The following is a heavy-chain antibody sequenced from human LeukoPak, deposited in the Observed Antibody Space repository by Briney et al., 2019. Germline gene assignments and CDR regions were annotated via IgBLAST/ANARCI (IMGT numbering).Heavy chain of an antibody. CDR2: IIPILDTP. D-gene: IGHD3-22*01. J-gene: IGHJ4*02. CDR3: ARDLTSYYYDNNGAFDF. V-gene: IGHV1-69*08. CDR1: GYTFASYY. Sequence: SVKVSCKASGYTFASYYMHWVRQAPGQGLEWMGRIIPILDTPNYAQKFQGRVTITADKSTSTAYMELSSLRSEDTAVYYCARDLTSYYYDNNGAFDFWGQGTLDTVSS.